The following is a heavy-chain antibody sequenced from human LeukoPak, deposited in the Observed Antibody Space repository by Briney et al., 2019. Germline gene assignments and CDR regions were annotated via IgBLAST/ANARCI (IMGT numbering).Heavy chain of an antibody. CDR1: GGSISSSSYY. V-gene: IGHV4-39*07. CDR3: ARVWFATSFDY. Sequence: PSETLSLTCTVSGGSISSSSYYWGWIRQPPGKGLEWIGSIYYSGSTYYNPSLKSRVTISVDTSKNQFSLKLSSVTAADTAVYYCARVWFATSFDYWGQGTLVTVSS. J-gene: IGHJ4*02. D-gene: IGHD2-15*01. CDR2: IYYSGST.